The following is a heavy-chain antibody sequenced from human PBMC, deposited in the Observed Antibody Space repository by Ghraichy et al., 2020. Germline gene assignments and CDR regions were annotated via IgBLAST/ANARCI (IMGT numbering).Heavy chain of an antibody. V-gene: IGHV1-69*13. CDR1: GCTFSSYA. CDR3: AREVCSSTSCYNYYYGMDV. Sequence: SVKVSCKASGCTFSSYAISWVRQAPGQGLEWMGGINPIFGTANYAQRFQGRVTITADESTSTAYMELSSLRSEDTAVYYCAREVCSSTSCYNYYYGMDVWDRGTTVTVSS. D-gene: IGHD2-2*01. J-gene: IGHJ6*02. CDR2: INPIFGTA.